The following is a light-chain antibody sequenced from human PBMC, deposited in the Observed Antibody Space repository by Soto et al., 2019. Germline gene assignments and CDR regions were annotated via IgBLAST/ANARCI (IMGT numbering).Light chain of an antibody. Sequence: DIQLTQSPSFLSAPVGDRVTITCRASQGISSYLAWYQQKPGKAPKLLIYAASTLQSGVPSRFSGSGSGTEFTLTISSLQPEDFATYYCQQLNSYPPGITFGQGTRLEIK. CDR2: AAS. CDR1: QGISSY. V-gene: IGKV1-9*01. CDR3: QQLNSYPPGIT. J-gene: IGKJ5*01.